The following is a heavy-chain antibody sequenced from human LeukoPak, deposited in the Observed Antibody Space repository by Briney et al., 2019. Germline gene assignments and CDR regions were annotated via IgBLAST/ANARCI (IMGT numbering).Heavy chain of an antibody. Sequence: ASVKVSCKASGYTFTSYGISWVRQAPGQGLEWMGWINANNGGTHYPQKFQGRVTMTRDTSISTAYMELSSLRSDDTAVYYCAREMALADIKCHDYWGQGTLVTASS. CDR3: AREMALADIKCHDY. CDR1: GYTFTSYG. V-gene: IGHV1-2*02. D-gene: IGHD6-19*01. CDR2: INANNGGT. J-gene: IGHJ4*02.